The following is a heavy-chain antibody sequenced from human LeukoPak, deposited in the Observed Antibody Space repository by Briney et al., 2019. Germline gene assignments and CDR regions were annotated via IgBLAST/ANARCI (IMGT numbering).Heavy chain of an antibody. Sequence: GGSLRLPCIASGFTSSSQELTWVPQAPGKGLEGGSTITPVSTYTKYADSVAGRFTFPRDNSTNTLYLQMNSLRAEDTAVYFCAKHYVRDLAVANADYWGQGTLVTVSS. CDR3: AKHYVRDLAVANADY. D-gene: IGHD6-19*01. CDR1: GFTSSSQE. V-gene: IGHV3-23*01. J-gene: IGHJ4*02. CDR2: ITPVSTYT.